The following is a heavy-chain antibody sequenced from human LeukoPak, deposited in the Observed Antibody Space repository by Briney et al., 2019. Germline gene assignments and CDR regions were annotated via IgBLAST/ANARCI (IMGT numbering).Heavy chain of an antibody. CDR3: ANRVAQHDS. J-gene: IGHJ5*02. D-gene: IGHD3-16*01. CDR1: GFIFSNYL. V-gene: IGHV3-23*01. CDR2: IPSSGPVT. Sequence: GGSLRLSCVGSGFIFSNYLMNWVRQAPGKGLEWVSGIPSSGPVTYYADSVKGRFTISRDNSKNTLYLQMNSLTAEDTGVYYCANRVAQHDSWGQGTLVTVSS.